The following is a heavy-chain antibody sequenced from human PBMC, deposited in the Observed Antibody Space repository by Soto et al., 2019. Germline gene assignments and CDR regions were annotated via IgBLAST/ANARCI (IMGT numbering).Heavy chain of an antibody. V-gene: IGHV3-30*18. D-gene: IGHD3-10*01. Sequence: GGSLRLSCAASGFTFSTYGMHWVRQAPGKGLEWVAVISYDGSNKYYADSVKGRFTISRDNSKNTLFLQMNSLRAEDTAVYYCVKDMSYYGSGGQAFDYWGQGTLVTLSS. CDR3: VKDMSYYGSGGQAFDY. CDR2: ISYDGSNK. J-gene: IGHJ4*02. CDR1: GFTFSTYG.